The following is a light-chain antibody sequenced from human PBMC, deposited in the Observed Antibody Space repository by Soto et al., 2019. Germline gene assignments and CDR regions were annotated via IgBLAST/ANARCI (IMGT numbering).Light chain of an antibody. V-gene: IGKV3-15*01. J-gene: IGKJ1*01. CDR1: QSVRRN. Sequence: EIVMTQSPATLSVSPGERATLSCRASQSVRRNLAWYQQKPGQAPRLLISRASTRATGIPARFSGSGSGTEFTLNNSSLQSEDFAVYYCQHYNNWPPWTFGQGTKVEIK. CDR3: QHYNNWPPWT. CDR2: RAS.